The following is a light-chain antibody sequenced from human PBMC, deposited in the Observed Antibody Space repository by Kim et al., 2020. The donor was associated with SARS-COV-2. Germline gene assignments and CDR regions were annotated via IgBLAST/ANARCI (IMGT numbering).Light chain of an antibody. CDR1: SSNIGSGYD. J-gene: IGLJ3*02. V-gene: IGLV1-40*01. CDR2: ADT. Sequence: QRVTLSCSGTSSNIGSGYDVHWYQQLPRTAPKLLIYADTTRPSGVPDRFSGSTSGTSASLAITGLQPEDEADYFCQTFDNSLDAWVFGGGTQLTVL. CDR3: QTFDNSLDAWV.